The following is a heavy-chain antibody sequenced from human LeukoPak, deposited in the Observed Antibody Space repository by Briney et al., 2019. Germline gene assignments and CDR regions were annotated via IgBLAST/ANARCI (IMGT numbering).Heavy chain of an antibody. Sequence: PSETLSLTCAVYGGSFSGYYWSWIRQPPGKGLEWIGEINHSGSTNYNPSLKSRVTISVDTSKNQFSLKLSSVTAADTAVYYCARGPMYYYGSGSYSAAFDIWGQGTMVTVS. CDR1: GGSFSGYY. CDR2: INHSGST. CDR3: ARGPMYYYGSGSYSAAFDI. D-gene: IGHD3-10*01. V-gene: IGHV4-34*01. J-gene: IGHJ3*02.